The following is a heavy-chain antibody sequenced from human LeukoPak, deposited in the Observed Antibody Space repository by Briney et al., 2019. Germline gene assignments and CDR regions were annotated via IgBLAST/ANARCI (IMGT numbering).Heavy chain of an antibody. V-gene: IGHV4-39*01. J-gene: IGHJ4*02. Sequence: PSETLSLTCTVSGASISNTTYYWGWIRQPPGKGLEWIGSIYYSGTVFYTGTTYYKPSLKSRVTISVDTSKNQFSLKLRSVTAADTALYYCARPGFYSNDVFDYWGQGILVTVSS. CDR1: GASISNTTYY. D-gene: IGHD4-11*01. CDR2: IYYSGTVFYTGTT. CDR3: ARPGFYSNDVFDY.